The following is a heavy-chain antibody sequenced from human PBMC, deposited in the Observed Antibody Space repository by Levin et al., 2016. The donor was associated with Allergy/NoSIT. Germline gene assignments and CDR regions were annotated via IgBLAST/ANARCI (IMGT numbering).Heavy chain of an antibody. D-gene: IGHD2-21*02. V-gene: IGHV1-46*01. J-gene: IGHJ6*02. Sequence: WVRQAPGQGLEWMGIINPSGGSTSYAQRFQGRVTMTRDTSTSTVYMELSSLRSEDTAVYYCARDAENCGGDCYPGMDVWGQGTTVTVSS. CDR3: ARDAENCGGDCYPGMDV. CDR2: INPSGGST.